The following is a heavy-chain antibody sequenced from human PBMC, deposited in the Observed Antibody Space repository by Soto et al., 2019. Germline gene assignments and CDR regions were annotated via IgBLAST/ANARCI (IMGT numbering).Heavy chain of an antibody. CDR2: ISYDGSNK. CDR1: GFTFSSYA. Sequence: TGGSLRLSCAASGFTFSSYAMHWVRHAPGKGLEWVAVISYDGSNKYYADSVKGRFTISRDNSKNTLYLQMNSLRAEDTAVYYCAGWKQQLFLPFDYWGQGTLVTVSS. CDR3: AGWKQQLFLPFDY. D-gene: IGHD6-13*01. V-gene: IGHV3-30-3*01. J-gene: IGHJ4*02.